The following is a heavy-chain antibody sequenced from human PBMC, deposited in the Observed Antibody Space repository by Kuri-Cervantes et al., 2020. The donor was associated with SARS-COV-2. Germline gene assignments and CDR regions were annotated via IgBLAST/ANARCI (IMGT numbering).Heavy chain of an antibody. J-gene: IGHJ4*02. V-gene: IGHV3-9*01. Sequence: GGSLRLSCTASKLTLDDYAMYWVRQAPGKGLGWVSGISWNSDNIDYADSVKGRFTISRDDAKNSLYLQMNSLRAEDTAVYYCAGTYDFWSGYSDFDYWGQGTLVTVSS. CDR2: ISWNSDNI. CDR1: KLTLDDYA. D-gene: IGHD3-3*01. CDR3: AGTYDFWSGYSDFDY.